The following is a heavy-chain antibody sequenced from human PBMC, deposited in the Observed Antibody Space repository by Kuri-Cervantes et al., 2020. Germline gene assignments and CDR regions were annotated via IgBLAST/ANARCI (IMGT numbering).Heavy chain of an antibody. CDR2: ISSSSSYI. D-gene: IGHD2-2*01. CDR1: GFTLTSYA. Sequence: GESLKISCAASGFTLTSYAMSWVRQAPGKGLEWVSSISSSSSYIYYADSVKGRFTISRGNAKNSLYLQMNSLRAEDTAVYYCARDGADCSSTSCYGKDYWGQGTLVTVSS. J-gene: IGHJ4*02. CDR3: ARDGADCSSTSCYGKDY. V-gene: IGHV3-21*01.